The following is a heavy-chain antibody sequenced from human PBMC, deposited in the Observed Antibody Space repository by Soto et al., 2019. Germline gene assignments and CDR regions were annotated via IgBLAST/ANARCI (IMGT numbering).Heavy chain of an antibody. J-gene: IGHJ5*02. V-gene: IGHV1-18*01. CDR3: ARDHRGVHSGYDNWLDP. CDR1: GYTFTSYG. D-gene: IGHD5-12*01. CDR2: ISAYNSNT. Sequence: ASVKVSCKASGYTFTSYGISWVRQAPGQGLEWMGWISAYNSNTNYAQKLQGRVTMTTDTSTSTAYMELSSVTAADTAVYYCARDHRGVHSGYDNWLDPWGQGTLVTVSS.